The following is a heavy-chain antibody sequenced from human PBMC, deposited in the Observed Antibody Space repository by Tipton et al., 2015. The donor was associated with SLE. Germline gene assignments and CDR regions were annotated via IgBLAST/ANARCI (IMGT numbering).Heavy chain of an antibody. J-gene: IGHJ4*02. D-gene: IGHD3-10*01. CDR1: GYSISSGYY. CDR3: ARMERAYGSLDY. CDR2: IYYSGST. Sequence: TLSLTCAVSGYSISSGYYWGWIRQPPGKGLEWIGSIYYSGSTYYNPSLKSRVTISVDTSKNQFSLKLSSVTAADTAVYYCARMERAYGSLDYWGQGTLVTVSS. V-gene: IGHV4-38-2*01.